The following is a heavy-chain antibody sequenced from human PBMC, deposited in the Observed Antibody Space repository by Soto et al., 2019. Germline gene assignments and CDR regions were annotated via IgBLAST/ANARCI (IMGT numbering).Heavy chain of an antibody. Sequence: QVPLVQSGAEVKKPGASVKVSCKASGYTFTSYDINWVRQATGQGLEWMGWMNPNSGNTGYAQKFQGRVTMTRNTSISTAYMELSSLRSEDTAVYYCARDDSSGYYYYYYGMDVWGQGTTVTVSS. CDR2: MNPNSGNT. CDR3: ARDDSSGYYYYYYGMDV. CDR1: GYTFTSYD. J-gene: IGHJ6*02. V-gene: IGHV1-8*01. D-gene: IGHD3-22*01.